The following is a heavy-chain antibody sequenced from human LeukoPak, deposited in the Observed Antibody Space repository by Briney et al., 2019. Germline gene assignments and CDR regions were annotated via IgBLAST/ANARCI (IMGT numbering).Heavy chain of an antibody. CDR3: AKFPHYCSTTSCYRKGNWFDT. CDR1: GFTFSNYG. CDR2: IRGSGDNT. V-gene: IGHV3-23*01. J-gene: IGHJ5*02. Sequence: GGSLRLSCAASGFTFSNYGMTWVRQAPGKGLEWVSSIRGSGDNTNYADSVKGRFTISRDNSKNTLYLQMNSLRAEDTAVYYCAKFPHYCSTTSCYRKGNWFDTWGQGTPVTVSS. D-gene: IGHD2-2*02.